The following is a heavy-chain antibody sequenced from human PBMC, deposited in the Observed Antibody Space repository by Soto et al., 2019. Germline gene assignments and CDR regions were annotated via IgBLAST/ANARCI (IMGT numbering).Heavy chain of an antibody. CDR2: IYPGDSEA. V-gene: IGHV5-51*01. CDR3: ARRSYCDGDCTRRPYDYYGMDV. J-gene: IGHJ6*02. D-gene: IGHD2-21*02. CDR1: GYSFTSYH. Sequence: EVQLVQSGAEVKKPGESLKISCKGSGYSFTSYHIVWVRQMPGKGLEWMGIIYPGDSEARYSPSIQGQATMSADKSTSTAYMQWSSLKASDTAMYYCARRSYCDGDCTRRPYDYYGMDVWGQGTTVTVSS.